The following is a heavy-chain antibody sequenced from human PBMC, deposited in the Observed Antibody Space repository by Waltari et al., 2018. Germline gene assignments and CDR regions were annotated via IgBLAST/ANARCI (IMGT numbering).Heavy chain of an antibody. CDR3: AHRPCCGVVTGWFDP. V-gene: IGHV2-5*01. CDR2: IYWNDDK. CDR1: GFSLSTSGVG. D-gene: IGHD2-21*02. Sequence: QITLKESGPTLVKPTQTLTLTCTFSGFSLSTSGVGVGWIRQPPGKALEWLALIYWNDDKRYSPSLKSRLTITKDTSKNQVVLTMTNMDPVDTATYYCAHRPCCGVVTGWFDPWGQGTLVTVSS. J-gene: IGHJ5*02.